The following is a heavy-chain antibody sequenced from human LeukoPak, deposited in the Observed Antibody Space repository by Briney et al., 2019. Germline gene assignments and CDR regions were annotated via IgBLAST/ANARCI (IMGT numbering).Heavy chain of an antibody. CDR1: GYTFTSYY. V-gene: IGHV1-46*01. CDR2: INPSGGST. CDR3: AREGSSSWSSWFDP. J-gene: IGHJ5*02. D-gene: IGHD6-13*01. Sequence: ASVKVSCKASGYTFTSYYMHWVRQAPGQGLEWMGIINPSGGSTRYAQKFQGRVTMTRDMSTSIVYMELSRLRSDDTAVYYCAREGSSSWSSWFDPWGQGTLVTVSS.